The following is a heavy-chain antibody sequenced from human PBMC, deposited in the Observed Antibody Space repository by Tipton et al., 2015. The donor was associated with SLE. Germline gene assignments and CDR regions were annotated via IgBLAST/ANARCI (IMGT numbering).Heavy chain of an antibody. CDR2: LYHTGTT. CDR3: ARLSTDYADRSGYGYFDH. J-gene: IGHJ4*02. V-gene: IGHV4-38-2*01. D-gene: IGHD3-22*01. Sequence: TLSLTCVVSAYSMSSTYYWGWIRQPPGKGLVWIGKLYHTGTTYYIPSLKSRVTISIDTSKNNFSLTMTAVTAADTAVYYCARLSTDYADRSGYGYFDHWGQGTLVTVSS. CDR1: AYSMSSTYY.